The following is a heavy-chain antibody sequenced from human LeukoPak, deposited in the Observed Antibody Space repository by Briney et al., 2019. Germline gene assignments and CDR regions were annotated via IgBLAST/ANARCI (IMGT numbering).Heavy chain of an antibody. CDR3: AREREPYYDSSDDAFDI. CDR1: GGSISSSSYY. J-gene: IGHJ3*02. CDR2: IYYSGST. V-gene: IGHV4-39*07. Sequence: SETLSLTCTVSGGSISSSSYYWGWIRQPPGKGLEWIGSIYYSGSTYYNPSLKSRVTISVDTSKNQFSLKLSSVTAADTAVYYCAREREPYYDSSDDAFDIWGQGTMVTVSS. D-gene: IGHD3-22*01.